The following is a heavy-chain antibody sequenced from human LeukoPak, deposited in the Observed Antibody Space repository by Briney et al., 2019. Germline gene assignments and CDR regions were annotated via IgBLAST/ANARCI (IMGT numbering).Heavy chain of an antibody. V-gene: IGHV1-69*05. J-gene: IGHJ4*02. Sequence: GASVKVSCKASGGTFSSYAISWVRQAPGQGLEWMGRIIPIFGTANYAQKFQGRVTITTDESTSTAYMELSSLGSEDTAVYYCARISPYCGGDCYFDYWGQGTLVTVSS. CDR3: ARISPYCGGDCYFDY. CDR2: IIPIFGTA. D-gene: IGHD2-21*02. CDR1: GGTFSSYA.